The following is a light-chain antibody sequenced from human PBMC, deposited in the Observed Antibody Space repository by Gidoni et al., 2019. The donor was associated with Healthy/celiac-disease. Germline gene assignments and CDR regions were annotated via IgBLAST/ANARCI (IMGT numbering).Light chain of an antibody. CDR1: RRDVGSYNL. CDR3: CSYAGSSTYV. J-gene: IGLJ1*01. V-gene: IGLV2-23*01. Sequence: QSALTQPASVAGSPGQSITISCTGTRRDVGSYNLVSWYQQHPGKATKLMIYEGSKRPSGVSTRFSGSKSGNTASLTISGLQAEDEADYSCCSYAGSSTYVFGTGTKVTVL. CDR2: EGS.